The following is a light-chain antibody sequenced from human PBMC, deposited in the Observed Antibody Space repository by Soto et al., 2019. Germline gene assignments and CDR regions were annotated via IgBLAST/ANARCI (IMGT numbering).Light chain of an antibody. CDR1: SSNIGAGYD. Sequence: QSVLTQPPSVSGAPGQRVTIYCTGSSSNIGAGYDVHWYQQFPGTAPKVLIYANSNRPSGVPDRFSGSRSGTSASLAITGLQAEDEADYYCQSYDSSLSGSYVFGAGTKLTVL. J-gene: IGLJ1*01. V-gene: IGLV1-40*01. CDR2: ANS. CDR3: QSYDSSLSGSYV.